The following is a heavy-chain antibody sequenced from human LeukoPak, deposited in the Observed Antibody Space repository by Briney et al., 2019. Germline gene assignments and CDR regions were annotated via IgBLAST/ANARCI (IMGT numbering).Heavy chain of an antibody. D-gene: IGHD2-2*01. CDR2: KYYNGYT. V-gene: IGHV4-31*03. CDR1: GVSITTDGYY. CDR3: ARALVVPAAIPNWFDP. Sequence: SQTLSLTCTDSGVSITTDGYYWSWLRQHPGKGLEWSGYKYYNGYTYYNPSLKSRITISADRSKNQFSLKLSSVTAADTAVYYCARALVVPAAIPNWFDPWGQGTLVTVSS. J-gene: IGHJ5*02.